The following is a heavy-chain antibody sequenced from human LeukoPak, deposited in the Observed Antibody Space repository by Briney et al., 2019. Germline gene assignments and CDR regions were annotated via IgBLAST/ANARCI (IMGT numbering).Heavy chain of an antibody. CDR3: ARDPYDSSGSYYAAFDI. Sequence: SGGSLRLSCAASGFTVSDNYMSWVRQAPGRGLEWVSLIYSDGVTYYGDSVKGRFTISRDNAKNSLYLQMNSLRAEDTAVYYCARDPYDSSGSYYAAFDIWGQGTMVTVSS. J-gene: IGHJ3*02. V-gene: IGHV3-66*01. D-gene: IGHD3-22*01. CDR2: IYSDGVT. CDR1: GFTVSDNY.